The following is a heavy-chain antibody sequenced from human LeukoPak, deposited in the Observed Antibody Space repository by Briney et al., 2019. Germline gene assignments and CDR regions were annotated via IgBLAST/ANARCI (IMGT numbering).Heavy chain of an antibody. Sequence: ASVKVSCKASGYTFTSYGISWVRQAPGQGLEWMGWISAYNGNTNYAQKLQGRVTMTADTSTSTAYMELRSLRSDDTAVYYCARDIGGDYDYVWGSYRYTAVSFDYWGQGTLVTVSS. D-gene: IGHD3-16*02. J-gene: IGHJ4*02. V-gene: IGHV1-18*01. CDR2: ISAYNGNT. CDR1: GYTFTSYG. CDR3: ARDIGGDYDYVWGSYRYTAVSFDY.